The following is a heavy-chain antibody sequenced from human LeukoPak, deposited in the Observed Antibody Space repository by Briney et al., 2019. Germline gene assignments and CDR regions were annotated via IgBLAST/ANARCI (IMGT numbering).Heavy chain of an antibody. CDR3: ARGPGPNYYGSGSYYNGENWFDP. CDR1: GYTFTSYG. J-gene: IGHJ5*02. D-gene: IGHD3-10*01. CDR2: ISAYNGNT. V-gene: IGHV1-18*01. Sequence: AASVKVSCKASGYTFTSYGISWVRQAPGQGLEWMGWISAYNGNTNYAQKLQGRVTMTTDTSTSTAYMELSRLRSDDTAVYYCARGPGPNYYGSGSYYNGENWFDPWGQGTLVTVSS.